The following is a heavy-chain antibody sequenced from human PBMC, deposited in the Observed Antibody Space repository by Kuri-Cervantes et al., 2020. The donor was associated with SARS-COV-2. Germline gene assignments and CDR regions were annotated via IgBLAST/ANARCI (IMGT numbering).Heavy chain of an antibody. Sequence: ASVKVSCKASGYTFTSYGISWVRQAPGQGLEWMGWINPNSGGTNYAQKFQGRVTMTRDTSISTAYMELSRLRSDDTAVYYCARPYCTSSTCYDGTFDSWGQGTLVTVSS. CDR3: ARPYCTSSTCYDGTFDS. J-gene: IGHJ4*02. D-gene: IGHD2-2*01. CDR2: INPNSGGT. V-gene: IGHV1-2*02. CDR1: GYTFTSYG.